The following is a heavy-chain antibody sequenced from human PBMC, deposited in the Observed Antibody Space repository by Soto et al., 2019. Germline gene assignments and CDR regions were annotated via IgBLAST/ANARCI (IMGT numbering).Heavy chain of an antibody. CDR2: LRGSGIGK. V-gene: IGHV3-23*01. Sequence: PGGSLRLSCAASGFSVTSYAMGWLRQAPGKGLEWVSVLRGSGIGKDYADSVKGRFTISRDNSRNTLYLQMSGLRVEDTAVYYCAKDRYCSSTSCQDFGSWGQGTLVTVAS. CDR3: AKDRYCSSTSCQDFGS. J-gene: IGHJ4*02. D-gene: IGHD2-2*01. CDR1: GFSVTSYA.